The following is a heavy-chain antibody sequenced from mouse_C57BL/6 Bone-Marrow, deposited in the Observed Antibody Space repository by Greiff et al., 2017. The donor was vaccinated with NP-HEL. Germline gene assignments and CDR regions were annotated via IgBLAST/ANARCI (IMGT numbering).Heavy chain of an antibody. CDR1: GFTFSSYA. CDR3: ARDDHYDYYAMDY. CDR2: ISDGGSYT. V-gene: IGHV5-4*01. J-gene: IGHJ4*01. Sequence: DVQLVESGGGLVKPGGSLKLSCAASGFTFSSYAMSWVRQTPEKRLEWVATISDGGSYTYYPDNVKGRFTISRDNAKNNLYLQMSHLKSEDTAMYYCARDDHYDYYAMDYWGQGTSVTVSS. D-gene: IGHD1-1*02.